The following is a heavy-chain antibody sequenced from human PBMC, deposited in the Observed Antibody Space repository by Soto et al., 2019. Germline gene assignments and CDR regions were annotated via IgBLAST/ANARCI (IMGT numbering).Heavy chain of an antibody. CDR3: ARRVYGSGSYYFFDY. V-gene: IGHV4-59*08. CDR2: IYYSGST. D-gene: IGHD3-10*01. Sequence: SETLSLTCTVSGGSISSYYWSWIRQPPGKGLEWIGYIYYSGSTNYNPSLKSRVTISVDTSKNQFSLKLSPVTAADTAVYYCARRVYGSGSYYFFDYWGQGTLVTVSS. J-gene: IGHJ4*02. CDR1: GGSISSYY.